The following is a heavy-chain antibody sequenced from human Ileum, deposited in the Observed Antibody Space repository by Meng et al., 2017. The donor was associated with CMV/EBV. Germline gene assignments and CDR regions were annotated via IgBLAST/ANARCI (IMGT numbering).Heavy chain of an antibody. D-gene: IGHD3-3*01. Sequence: GESLKISCKASGYNLTSSGISWVRQAPGQGLEWMGWISGDNGYQHYVQNLQDRITITRDTSTNTAYVDLRNLRSDDTAVYYCARDVGGVTYDLWGATYGMDVWGQGTMVTVSS. J-gene: IGHJ6*02. CDR1: GYNLTSSG. CDR3: ARDVGGVTYDLWGATYGMDV. V-gene: IGHV1-18*01. CDR2: ISGDNGYQ.